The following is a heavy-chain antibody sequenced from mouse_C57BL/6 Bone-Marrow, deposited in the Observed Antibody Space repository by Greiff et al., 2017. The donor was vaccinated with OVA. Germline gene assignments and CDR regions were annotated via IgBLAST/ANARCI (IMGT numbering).Heavy chain of an antibody. V-gene: IGHV1-81*01. J-gene: IGHJ1*03. CDR1: GYTFTSYG. CDR2: IYPRSGGT. CDR3: ARMINWYVDV. Sequence: VQLQQSGAELARPGASVKLSCKASGYTFTSYGISWVKQRPGQGLEWIGEIYPRSGGTYYNEKFKGKAILTADKSSSTAYMELRSLTSEDSAVYVCARMINWYVDVWGTGTTVTVSS. D-gene: IGHD2-4*01.